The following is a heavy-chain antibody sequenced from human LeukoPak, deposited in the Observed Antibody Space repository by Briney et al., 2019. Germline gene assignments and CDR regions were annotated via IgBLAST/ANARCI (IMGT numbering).Heavy chain of an antibody. CDR3: ARTTRRRWFDP. J-gene: IGHJ5*02. Sequence: SGGSLRLSCAVSGFTFSSYAMSWVRQAPGKGLEWIGSIYYSGSTYYNPSLKSRVTISVDTSKNQFSLKLSSVTAADTAVYYCARTTRRRWFDPWGQGTLVTVSS. CDR2: IYYSGST. CDR1: GFTFSSYA. V-gene: IGHV4-38-2*01. D-gene: IGHD1-1*01.